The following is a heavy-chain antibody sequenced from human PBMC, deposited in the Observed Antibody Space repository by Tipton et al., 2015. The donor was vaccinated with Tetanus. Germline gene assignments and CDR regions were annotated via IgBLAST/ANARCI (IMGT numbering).Heavy chain of an antibody. J-gene: IGHJ4*02. CDR3: VRAPYSSPGQYYFDS. D-gene: IGHD4-11*01. V-gene: IGHV4-39*07. CDR1: GVSIRSSTYF. CDR2: IFYTGSS. Sequence: TLSLTCAVSGVSIRSSTYFWGWIRQPPGKGLEWIGHIFYTGSSHYNPSFESRVTISVDTSKNQFSLNLSSMTAADTAVYYCVRAPYSSPGQYYFDSWGRGTLVTVSS.